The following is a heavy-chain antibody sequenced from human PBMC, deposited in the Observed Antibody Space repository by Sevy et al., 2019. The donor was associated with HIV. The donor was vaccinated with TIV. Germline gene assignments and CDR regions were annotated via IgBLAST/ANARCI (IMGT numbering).Heavy chain of an antibody. J-gene: IGHJ4*02. Sequence: GESLKISCAASGFTFSSYSMNWVRQAPGKGLEWVSSFSSSSSYIYYADSVKGRFTISRDNAKNSLYLQMNSLRAEDTAVYYCASVYYYDSSGYSGWGQGTLVTVSS. CDR2: FSSSSSYI. V-gene: IGHV3-21*01. CDR1: GFTFSSYS. D-gene: IGHD3-22*01. CDR3: ASVYYYDSSGYSG.